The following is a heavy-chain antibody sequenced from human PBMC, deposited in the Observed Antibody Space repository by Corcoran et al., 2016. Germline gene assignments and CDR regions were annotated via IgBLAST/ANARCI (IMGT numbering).Heavy chain of an antibody. J-gene: IGHJ4*02. D-gene: IGHD3-22*01. V-gene: IGHV1-46*01. CDR3: ARRTGTIIPYDY. Sequence: QVQLVQSGAEVKKPGASVQVSCKASGYTFTSYYLHWVRQSPGQGLEWMGIINPSDGSTTYAQKFRGRVTMARDQSTSTVYMELSSLSSDDTAVYYWARRTGTIIPYDYWGQGTLVTVSS. CDR2: INPSDGST. CDR1: GYTFTSYY.